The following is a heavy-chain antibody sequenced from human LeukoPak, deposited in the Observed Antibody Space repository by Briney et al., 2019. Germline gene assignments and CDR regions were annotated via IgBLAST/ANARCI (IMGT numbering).Heavy chain of an antibody. J-gene: IGHJ3*02. V-gene: IGHV3-33*08. CDR3: ARGDYGDYVSAFDI. CDR2: IWYDGSNK. D-gene: IGHD4-17*01. CDR1: GFTFSSYG. Sequence: GRSLRLSCAASGFTFSSYGMHWVRQAPGKGLEWVAVIWYDGSNKYYADSVKDRFTISRDNSKNTLYLQMNSLRAEDTAVYYCARGDYGDYVSAFDIWGQGTMVTVSS.